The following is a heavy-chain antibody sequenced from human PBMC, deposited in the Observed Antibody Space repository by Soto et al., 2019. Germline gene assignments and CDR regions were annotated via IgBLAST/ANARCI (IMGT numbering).Heavy chain of an antibody. CDR1: GFTFGNYG. D-gene: IGHD2-21*02. V-gene: IGHV3-23*01. Sequence: ESGGGLVQPGGSLRLSCATSGFTFGNYGMNWFRQAPGTGLEWVSGISGGGGNTYYADSVKGRFTISRDPSKNTVFLEMNSLRAEDTAVYYCAKRFIVVVTVLRPDDAFDVWGQGTLVTVSS. CDR2: ISGGGGNT. J-gene: IGHJ3*01. CDR3: AKRFIVVVTVLRPDDAFDV.